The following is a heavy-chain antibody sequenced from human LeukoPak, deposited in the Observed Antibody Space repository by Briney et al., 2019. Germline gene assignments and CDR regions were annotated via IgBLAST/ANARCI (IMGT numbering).Heavy chain of an antibody. CDR3: ARVGHIVVVSFDY. J-gene: IGHJ4*02. V-gene: IGHV1-18*01. CDR1: GGTFSSYA. Sequence: GSSVKVSCKASGGTFSSYAISWVRQAPGQGLEWMGWISAYNGNTNYAQKLQGRVTMTTDTSTSTAYMELRSLRSDDTAVYYCARVGHIVVVSFDYWGQGTLVTVSS. D-gene: IGHD2-21*01. CDR2: ISAYNGNT.